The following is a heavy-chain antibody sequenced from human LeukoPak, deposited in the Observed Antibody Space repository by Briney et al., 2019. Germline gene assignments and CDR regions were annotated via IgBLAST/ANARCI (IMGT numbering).Heavy chain of an antibody. J-gene: IGHJ4*02. D-gene: IGHD3-22*01. CDR3: AKGSYYDSSGSFYFDY. CDR1: GFTFSTYA. CDR2: ISGSGDNT. Sequence: GGSLRLSCAAFGFTFSTYAMSWVRQAPGKGLEWVSGISGSGDNTYYADSVKGRFTISRDNSKNTLYVQVNSLGTEDTAAYYCAKGSYYDSSGSFYFDYWGQGTLVTVSS. V-gene: IGHV3-23*01.